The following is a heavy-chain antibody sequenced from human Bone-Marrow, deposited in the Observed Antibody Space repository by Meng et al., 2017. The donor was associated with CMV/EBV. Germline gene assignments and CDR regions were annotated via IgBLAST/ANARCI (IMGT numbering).Heavy chain of an antibody. V-gene: IGHV3-30*04. D-gene: IGHD4-17*01. Sequence: GSLKISCTVSGLTFSNYAMHWVRQAPGKGLEWVAVISYDGSTKYFADSVKGRFTISRDNYMNTVFLQMNSLRYADTAVYYCARHANGDEYFLDYWGQGTRVTVPS. CDR1: GLTFSNYA. J-gene: IGHJ4*02. CDR3: ARHANGDEYFLDY. CDR2: ISYDGSTK.